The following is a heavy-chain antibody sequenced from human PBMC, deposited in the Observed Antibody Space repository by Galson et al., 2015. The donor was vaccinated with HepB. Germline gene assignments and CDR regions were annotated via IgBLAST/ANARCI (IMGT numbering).Heavy chain of an antibody. V-gene: IGHV3-30-3*01. D-gene: IGHD3-3*01. CDR2: ISYDGNKK. CDR1: GFTFSGYG. J-gene: IGHJ5*02. Sequence: SLRLSCAASGFTFSGYGLHWVRQAPGKGLEWVSFISYDGNKKSYVDSVKGRFTIFRDNSKNTVYLQMNSLRSEDTAVYYCARDQTAYNFWSGYFWLDPWGQGTLVTVSS. CDR3: ARDQTAYNFWSGYFWLDP.